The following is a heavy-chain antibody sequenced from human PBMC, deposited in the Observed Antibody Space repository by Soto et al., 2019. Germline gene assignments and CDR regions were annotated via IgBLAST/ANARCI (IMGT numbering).Heavy chain of an antibody. CDR3: ARARITMVRGVENWFDP. CDR1: GGTFSSYA. Sequence: GASVKVSCKASGGTFSSYAISWVRQAPGQVLEWMGGIIPIFGTANYAQKFQGRVTITADESTSTAYMELSSLRSEDTAVYYCARARITMVRGVENWFDPWGQGTLVTVSS. D-gene: IGHD3-10*01. V-gene: IGHV1-69*13. J-gene: IGHJ5*02. CDR2: IIPIFGTA.